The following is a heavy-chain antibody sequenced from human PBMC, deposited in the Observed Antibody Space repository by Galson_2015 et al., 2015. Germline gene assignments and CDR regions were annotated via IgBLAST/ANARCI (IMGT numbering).Heavy chain of an antibody. D-gene: IGHD6-13*01. CDR2: ISWNSGSI. CDR1: GFIFDDYA. CDR3: AKAGGSSWYQKVDSFDF. J-gene: IGHJ3*01. V-gene: IGHV3-9*01. Sequence: SLRLSCAASGFIFDDYAMHWVRQAPGKGLEWVSGISWNSGSIGYADSVKGRCTISRDNAKNSLYLQMNSLRAEDTALYYCAKAGGSSWYQKVDSFDFWGQGTMVTVSS.